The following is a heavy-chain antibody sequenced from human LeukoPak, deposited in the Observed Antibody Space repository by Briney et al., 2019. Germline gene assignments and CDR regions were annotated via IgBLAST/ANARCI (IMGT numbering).Heavy chain of an antibody. CDR3: AELGITMIGGV. J-gene: IGHJ6*04. CDR2: ISYDGSNK. CDR1: GFTFSGYG. D-gene: IGHD3-10*02. V-gene: IGHV3-30*18. Sequence: GTSLRLSCAASGFTFSGYGMHWVRQAPGKGLEWVTLISYDGSNKYYVDSMKGRFTISRDNSKNTLYLQMNSLRAEDTAVYYCAELGITMIGGVWGKGTTVTISS.